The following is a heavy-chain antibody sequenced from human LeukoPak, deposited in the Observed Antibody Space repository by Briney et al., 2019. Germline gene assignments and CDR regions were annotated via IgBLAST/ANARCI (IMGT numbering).Heavy chain of an antibody. CDR1: GGSISSY. D-gene: IGHD3-22*01. V-gene: IGHV4-4*07. J-gene: IGHJ6*03. CDR3: ARGYYYDSGGYYSSSYYYYYYMDV. CDR2: ISGSGTI. Sequence: PSETLSLTCTVSGGSISSYWSWIRQPAGKGLEWIGRISGSGTITYNPALQSRLSISIDTSKNQFSLKLMSVTAAGTAVYYCARGYYYDSGGYYSSSYYYYYYMDVWGKGTTVTISS.